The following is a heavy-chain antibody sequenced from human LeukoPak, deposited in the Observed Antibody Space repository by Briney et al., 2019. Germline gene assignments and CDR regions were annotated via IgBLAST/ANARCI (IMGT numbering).Heavy chain of an antibody. CDR1: GDTFTRDY. V-gene: IGHV1-46*01. CDR3: TTLKGPFDN. J-gene: IGHJ4*02. CDR2: IHPSDGST. Sequence: ASVNVSCKASGDTFTRDYIDGVRQAPGQGLEWMAKIHPSDGSTKFAQRFQGRVTLTRDTSTSTVYMEVSSLTSEDTAIYYCTTLKGPFDNWGQGTLVTVSS.